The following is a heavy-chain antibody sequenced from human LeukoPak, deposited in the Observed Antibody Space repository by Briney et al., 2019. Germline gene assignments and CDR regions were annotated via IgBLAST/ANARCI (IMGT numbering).Heavy chain of an antibody. Sequence: GGSLRLSCAASGFTFSGYGMNWVRQAPGKGLEWVSSISSSSSYIYYADSVKGRFTISRDNAKNSLYLQMNSLRAEDTAVYYCAREYSSSWYEAYYYYGMDVWGKGTTVTVSS. V-gene: IGHV3-21*01. CDR1: GFTFSGYG. D-gene: IGHD6-13*01. CDR2: ISSSSSYI. J-gene: IGHJ6*04. CDR3: AREYSSSWYEAYYYYGMDV.